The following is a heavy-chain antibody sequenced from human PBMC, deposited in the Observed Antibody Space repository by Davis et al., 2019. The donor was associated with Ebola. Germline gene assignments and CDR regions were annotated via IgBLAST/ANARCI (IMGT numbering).Heavy chain of an antibody. CDR2: IRSKANSYAT. CDR1: GFTFSGSA. J-gene: IGHJ4*02. Sequence: GESLKISCAASGFTFSGSAMHWVRQASGKGLEWVGRIRSKANSYATAYAASVKGRFTISRDDSKNTAYLQMNGLKTEDTAVYYCTGTTVTTDYWGQGTLVTVSS. V-gene: IGHV3-73*01. CDR3: TGTTVTTDY. D-gene: IGHD4-17*01.